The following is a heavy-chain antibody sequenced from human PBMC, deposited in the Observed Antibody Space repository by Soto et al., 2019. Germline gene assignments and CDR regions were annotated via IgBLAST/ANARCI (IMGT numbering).Heavy chain of an antibody. D-gene: IGHD3-10*01. CDR1: GFTFSSYG. CDR2: ISYDGSNK. Sequence: PGGSLRLSCAASGFTFSSYGMHWVRQAPGKGLEWVAVISYDGSNKYYADSVKGRFTISRDNSKNTLYLQMNSLRAEDTAVYYCAKEGSTTVRGVRVYYYGMDVWGQGTTVTVSS. J-gene: IGHJ6*02. CDR3: AKEGSTTVRGVRVYYYGMDV. V-gene: IGHV3-30*18.